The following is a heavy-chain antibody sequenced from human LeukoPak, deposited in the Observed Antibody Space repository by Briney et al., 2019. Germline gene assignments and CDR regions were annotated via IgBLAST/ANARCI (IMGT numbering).Heavy chain of an antibody. CDR2: MNPNSGNT. J-gene: IGHJ4*02. CDR1: GYTFTSYD. CDR3: ARAGYGSGWTLFDY. V-gene: IGHV1-8*01. D-gene: IGHD6-25*01. Sequence: ASVKVSCKASGYTFTSYDINWVRQATGQGLEWMGWMNPNSGNTGYAQKFQGRVTMTRNTSISTAYMELSSLRSEDTAVYYCARAGYGSGWTLFDYWGQGTLVTVSS.